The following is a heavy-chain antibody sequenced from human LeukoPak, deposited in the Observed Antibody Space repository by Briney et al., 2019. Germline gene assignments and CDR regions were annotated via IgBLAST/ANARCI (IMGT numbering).Heavy chain of an antibody. CDR1: GGSISSGGYY. CDR3: ARDRYEYCSGGRCQLNWFDS. Sequence: PSETLSLTCSVSGGSISSGGYYWGWIRQPPGKGLEWIGSMYYSGSTHYNPSLKSRVTISVYTSTNQFSLKLTSVTAADTAVYYCARDRYEYCSGGRCQLNWFDSWGQGTLVTVSS. D-gene: IGHD2-15*01. V-gene: IGHV4-39*07. CDR2: MYYSGST. J-gene: IGHJ5*01.